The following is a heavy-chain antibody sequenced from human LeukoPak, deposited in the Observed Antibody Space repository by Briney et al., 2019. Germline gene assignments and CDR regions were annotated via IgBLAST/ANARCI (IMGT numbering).Heavy chain of an antibody. Sequence: PSETLSLTCTVSGGSISSSSYYWGWIRQPPGKGLEWIGSIYYSGDTYYNPSLKSRVTISVDTSKNQFSLKLSSVTAADTAVYYCARARPGNDGGNFDCWGQGTLVTVSS. CDR3: ARARPGNDGGNFDC. CDR2: IYYSGDT. D-gene: IGHD1-1*01. V-gene: IGHV4-39*07. J-gene: IGHJ4*02. CDR1: GGSISSSSYY.